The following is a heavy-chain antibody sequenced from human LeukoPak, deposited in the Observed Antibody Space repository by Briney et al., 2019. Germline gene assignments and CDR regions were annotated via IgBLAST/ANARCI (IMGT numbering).Heavy chain of an antibody. CDR1: GGSFSGYY. CDR2: INHSGST. Sequence: KPSETLSLTCAVYGGSFSGYYWSWIRQPPGKGLEWIGEINHSGSTNYNPSLKSRVTISVDTSKNQFSLKLSSVTAADTAVYYCARGSNSSGWYGYFDYRGQGTLVTVSS. D-gene: IGHD6-19*01. CDR3: ARGSNSSGWYGYFDY. J-gene: IGHJ4*02. V-gene: IGHV4-34*01.